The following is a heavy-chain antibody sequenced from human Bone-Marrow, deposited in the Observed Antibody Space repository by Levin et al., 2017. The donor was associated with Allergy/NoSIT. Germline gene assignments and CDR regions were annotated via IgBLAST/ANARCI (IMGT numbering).Heavy chain of an antibody. V-gene: IGHV1-8*01. Sequence: GESLKISCKASGYTFTSYDINWVRQATGQGLEWMGWMNPNSGNTGYAQKFQGRVTMTRNTSISTAYMELSSLRSEDTAVYYCAREPKGLRTYCSSTSCVKYGGRPYYYYGMDVWGQGTTVTVSS. J-gene: IGHJ6*02. CDR2: MNPNSGNT. CDR1: GYTFTSYD. CDR3: AREPKGLRTYCSSTSCVKYGGRPYYYYGMDV. D-gene: IGHD2-2*01.